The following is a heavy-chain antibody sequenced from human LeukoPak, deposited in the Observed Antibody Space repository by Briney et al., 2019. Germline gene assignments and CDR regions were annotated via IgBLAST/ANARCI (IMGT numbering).Heavy chain of an antibody. CDR2: LYSGGTT. CDR3: ARKYCSGGSCYGGLDP. D-gene: IGHD2-15*01. CDR1: GFTVSSNY. J-gene: IGHJ5*02. Sequence: GGSLRLSCAASGFTVSSNYMSRVRQAPGKGLEWVSVLYSGGTTYYADAVKGRFTISRDSSKNTLYLQMDSLRVEDTAVYYRARKYCSGGSCYGGLDPWGQGTLVTVSS. V-gene: IGHV3-53*01.